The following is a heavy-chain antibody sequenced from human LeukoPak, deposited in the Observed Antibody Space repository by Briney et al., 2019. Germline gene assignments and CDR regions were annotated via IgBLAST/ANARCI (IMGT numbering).Heavy chain of an antibody. V-gene: IGHV1-18*01. Sequence: ASVKVSCKASGYTFTSYGISWVRQAPGQGLEWMGWISAYNGNTNYAQKLQGRVTMTTDTSTSTAYMELRSLRSDDTAVHYCARVRFASAAGYYFDYWGQGTLVTVSS. CDR3: ARVRFASAAGYYFDY. CDR1: GYTFTSYG. CDR2: ISAYNGNT. D-gene: IGHD6-13*01. J-gene: IGHJ4*02.